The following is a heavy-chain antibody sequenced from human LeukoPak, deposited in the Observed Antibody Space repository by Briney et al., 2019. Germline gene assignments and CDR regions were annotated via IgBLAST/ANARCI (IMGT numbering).Heavy chain of an antibody. CDR2: IYSGGST. J-gene: IGHJ6*02. Sequence: GGSLRLSCAASGFTFSSYVMSWVRQAPGKGLEWVSVIYSGGSTYYADSVKGRFTIPRHNSKNTLYLQMNSLRAEDTAVYYCARDGNDSGYYYYGMDVWGQGTTVTVSS. CDR1: GFTFSSYV. CDR3: ARDGNDSGYYYYGMDV. D-gene: IGHD1-1*01. V-gene: IGHV3-53*04.